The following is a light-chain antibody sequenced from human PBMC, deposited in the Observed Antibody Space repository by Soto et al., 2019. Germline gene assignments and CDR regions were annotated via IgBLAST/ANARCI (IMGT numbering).Light chain of an antibody. V-gene: IGKV1-8*01. CDR1: QGISSY. CDR3: QQYYSYPLT. Sequence: AIRMTQSPSSLSASTGDRVTITCRASQGISSYLAWYQQKPGKAPKLLIYAASTSQSGVPSRFSGSGSGTDFTLTISCLQSEDFATYYCQQYYSYPLTFGGGTKVDIK. J-gene: IGKJ4*01. CDR2: AAS.